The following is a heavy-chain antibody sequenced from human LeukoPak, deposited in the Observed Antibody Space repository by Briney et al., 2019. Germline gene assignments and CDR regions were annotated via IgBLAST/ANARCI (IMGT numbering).Heavy chain of an antibody. Sequence: PSETLSLTCTVSGGSISNYDWSWIRQFPGKGLEWTGYIYNSGSTNYNPSLKSRVTISKDTSKNQFSLKLSSVTAADTAVYYCARVGAAMDNFDYWGQGPLVTVS. CDR3: ARVGAAMDNFDY. D-gene: IGHD5-18*01. V-gene: IGHV4-59*01. CDR2: IYNSGST. J-gene: IGHJ4*02. CDR1: GGSISNYD.